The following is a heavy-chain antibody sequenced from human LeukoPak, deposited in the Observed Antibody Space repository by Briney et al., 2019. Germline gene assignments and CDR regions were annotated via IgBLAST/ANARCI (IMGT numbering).Heavy chain of an antibody. CDR1: GFTFDDYA. Sequence: GGSLRLSCAASGFTFDDYAMHWVRQAPGKGLEWVSGISWNSGSIGYADSVKGRFTISRDNAKNSLYLQMNSLRAEDTAVYYCARVRSGYYMDYWGQGTLVTVSS. V-gene: IGHV3-9*01. CDR2: ISWNSGSI. D-gene: IGHD3-22*01. J-gene: IGHJ4*02. CDR3: ARVRSGYYMDY.